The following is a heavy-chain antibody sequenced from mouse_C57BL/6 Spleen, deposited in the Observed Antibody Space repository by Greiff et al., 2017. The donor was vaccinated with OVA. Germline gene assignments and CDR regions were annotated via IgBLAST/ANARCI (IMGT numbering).Heavy chain of an antibody. CDR1: GYAFSSSW. J-gene: IGHJ2*02. CDR3: ARSYYDTGYYDY. V-gene: IGHV1-82*01. CDR2: IYPGDGDT. Sequence: QVQLQQSGPELVKPGASVKISCKASGYAFSSSWMNWVKQRPGKGLEWIGRIYPGDGDTNYNGKFKGKATLTADKSSSTAYMQLSSLTSEDSAVYYCARSYYDTGYYDYWRQGTSLTVSS. D-gene: IGHD2-4*01.